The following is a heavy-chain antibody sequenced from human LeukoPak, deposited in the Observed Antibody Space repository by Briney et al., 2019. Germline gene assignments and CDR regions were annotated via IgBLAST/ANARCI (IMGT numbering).Heavy chain of an antibody. CDR1: GFTFSSYE. CDR2: ISSSGSTI. CDR3: AELGITMIGGV. J-gene: IGHJ6*04. V-gene: IGHV3-48*03. Sequence: GGSLRLSCAASGFTFSSYEMNWVRQAPGKGLEWVSYISSSGSTIYYADSVKGRFTISRDNAKNSLYLQMNGLRAEDTAVYYCAELGITMIGGVWGKGTTVTVSS. D-gene: IGHD3-10*02.